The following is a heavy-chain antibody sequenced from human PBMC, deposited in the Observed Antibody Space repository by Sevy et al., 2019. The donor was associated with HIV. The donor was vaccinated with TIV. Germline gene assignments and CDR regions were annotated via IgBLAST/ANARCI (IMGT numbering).Heavy chain of an antibody. CDR3: ARSGYYYDSSGYS. CDR2: ISTGSHYI. D-gene: IGHD3-22*01. V-gene: IGHV3-21*01. J-gene: IGHJ4*02. CDR1: GFSFSNFY. Sequence: GGSLRLSCAASGFSFSNFYMNWVRQAPGKGLEWVSSISTGSHYIYYADSVKGRFTISRDNAKNSLFLQMNSLRAEDTAVYYCARSGYYYDSSGYSWGQGTLVTVSS.